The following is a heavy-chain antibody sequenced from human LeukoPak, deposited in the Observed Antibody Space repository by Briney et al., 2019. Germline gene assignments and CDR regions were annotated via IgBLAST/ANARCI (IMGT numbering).Heavy chain of an antibody. D-gene: IGHD3-22*01. Sequence: GGSLRLSCAASGFTFSSYAMSWVRQAPGKGLEWVSVIYSGGSTYYADSVKGRFTISRDNSKNTLYLQMNSLRAEDTAVYYCARANYYDSSGYYYYYYYYMDVWGKGTTVTVSS. V-gene: IGHV3-53*01. CDR3: ARANYYDSSGYYYYYYYYMDV. CDR1: GFTFSSYA. CDR2: IYSGGST. J-gene: IGHJ6*03.